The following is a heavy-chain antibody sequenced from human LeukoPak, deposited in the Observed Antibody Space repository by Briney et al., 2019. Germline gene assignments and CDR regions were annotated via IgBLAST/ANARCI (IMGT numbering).Heavy chain of an antibody. J-gene: IGHJ1*01. CDR1: GFTFNSYS. D-gene: IGHD1-26*01. CDR2: ISSSSSHM. V-gene: IGHV3-21*01. Sequence: PGGSLRLSCAASGFTFNSYSMYWVRQAPGKGLEWVSSISSSSSHMFYADSVNGRFSISRDNANNSLYLQMNSLRAEDTAMYYCVRDSGRSYGYYFLHWGQGTLVTVSS. CDR3: VRDSGRSYGYYFLH.